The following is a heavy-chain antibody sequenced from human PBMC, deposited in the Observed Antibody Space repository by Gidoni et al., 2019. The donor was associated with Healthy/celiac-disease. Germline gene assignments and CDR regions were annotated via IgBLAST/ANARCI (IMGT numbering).Heavy chain of an antibody. V-gene: IGHV4-34*01. D-gene: IGHD3-10*01. CDR3: ARHGSGSKMDV. J-gene: IGHJ6*02. CDR1: GGSFSGYY. CDR2: INHSGST. Sequence: QVQLQQWGAGLLKPSETLSLTCAVYGGSFSGYYWSWIRQPPGQGLEWIGEINHSGSTNYNPSLKSRVTISVDTSKNQFSLKLSSVTAADTAVYYCARHGSGSKMDVWGQGTTVTVSS.